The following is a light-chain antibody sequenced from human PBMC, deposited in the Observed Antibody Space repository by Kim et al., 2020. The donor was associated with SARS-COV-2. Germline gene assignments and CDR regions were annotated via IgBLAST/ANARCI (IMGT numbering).Light chain of an antibody. V-gene: IGLV1-40*01. CDR2: GNY. Sequence: QSVLTQPPSVSGAPGQRVTISCTGSRSNIGAGYDVHWYHQLPGTAPKLLIYGNYNRPSGVPDRFSGSKSVTSASLAITGLQAEDEADYYCQSYDSSLSGHYVFGTVTKVTVL. CDR3: QSYDSSLSGHYV. CDR1: RSNIGAGYD. J-gene: IGLJ1*01.